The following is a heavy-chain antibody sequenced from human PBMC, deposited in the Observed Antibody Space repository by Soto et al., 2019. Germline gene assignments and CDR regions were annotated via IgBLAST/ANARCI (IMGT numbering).Heavy chain of an antibody. CDR3: AKQGGYYDSSGYYDYLDY. V-gene: IGHV3-23*01. J-gene: IGHJ4*02. CDR2: ISGSGGST. CDR1: GFTFSSYA. D-gene: IGHD3-22*01. Sequence: EVQLLESGGGLVQPGGSLRLSCAASGFTFSSYAMSWVRQAPGKGLEWVSAISGSGGSTYYADPVKGRFTISRDNSKNTLYLQMNSLRAEDTAVYYCAKQGGYYDSSGYYDYLDYWGQGTLVTVSS.